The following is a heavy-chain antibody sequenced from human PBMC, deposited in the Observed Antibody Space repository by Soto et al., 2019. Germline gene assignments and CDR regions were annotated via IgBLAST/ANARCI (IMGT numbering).Heavy chain of an antibody. CDR3: AKDTRTDCSSTSCYPPGGYYYYYGMDV. D-gene: IGHD2-2*01. J-gene: IGHJ6*02. CDR1: GFTFCSYA. CDR2: ISGSGGTT. Sequence: AGGSLRLSCAASGFTFCSYAMSWVRQAPGKGVGGGSAISGSGGTTSYADSVKGRFTISRDNSKNTLYLQMNSLRAEDTAVYYCAKDTRTDCSSTSCYPPGGYYYYYGMDVWGQGTTVTVSS. V-gene: IGHV3-23*01.